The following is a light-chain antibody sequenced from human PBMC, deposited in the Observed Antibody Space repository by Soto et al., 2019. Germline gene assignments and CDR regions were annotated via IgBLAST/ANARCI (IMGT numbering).Light chain of an antibody. CDR3: QQYNNWPYT. CDR1: QGVSSN. J-gene: IGKJ2*01. Sequence: EIVMTQSPATLSVSPGERATLSCRASQGVSSNLAWYQQKPGQAPRLLIYGASTRATGIPARFSGSGSGTEFTLTISSLQSEDFAFYHCQQYNNWPYTFGQGTKLEIK. CDR2: GAS. V-gene: IGKV3-15*01.